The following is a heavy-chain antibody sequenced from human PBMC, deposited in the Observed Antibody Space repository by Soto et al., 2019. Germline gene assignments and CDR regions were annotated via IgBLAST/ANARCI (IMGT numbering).Heavy chain of an antibody. Sequence: EVQLLESGRGLVQPGGSLRLSCAASGFSFSNYAMSWVRQAPGKGLEWVSTMSGSGYNTYYADSVKGRFAISRDNSKNILDLQMNSLSAVDTAVDYCAKGGATYGLLTHDYWGQGTLVTVSS. CDR2: MSGSGYNT. D-gene: IGHD3-9*01. V-gene: IGHV3-23*01. CDR1: GFSFSNYA. CDR3: AKGGATYGLLTHDY. J-gene: IGHJ4*02.